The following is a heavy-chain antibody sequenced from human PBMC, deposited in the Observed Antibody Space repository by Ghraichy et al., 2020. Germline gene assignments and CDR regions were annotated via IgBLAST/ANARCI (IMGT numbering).Heavy chain of an antibody. V-gene: IGHV1-18*01. CDR3: ARDLRTHSSGYYGFDY. D-gene: IGHD3-22*01. CDR2: ISAYNGNT. CDR1: GYTFTSYG. Sequence: ASVKVSCKASGYTFTSYGISWVRQAPGQGLEWMGWISAYNGNTNYAQKLQGRVTMTTDTSTSTAYMELRSLRSDDTAVYYCARDLRTHSSGYYGFDYWGQGTLVTVSS. J-gene: IGHJ4*02.